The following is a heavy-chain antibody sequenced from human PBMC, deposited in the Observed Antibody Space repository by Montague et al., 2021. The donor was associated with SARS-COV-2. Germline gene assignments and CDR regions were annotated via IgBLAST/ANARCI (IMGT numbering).Heavy chain of an antibody. CDR2: IYYSGRT. CDR1: GGSISNYY. V-gene: IGHV4-59*12. J-gene: IGHJ6*02. CDR3: ARDAASTIFGVVIIPNGMDV. D-gene: IGHD3-3*01. Sequence: SETLSLTCTVSGGSISNYYWSWIRQPPGKGLEWIGYIYYSGRTNYNPSLKSRVTISVDTSRNQFSLKLSSVTAADTAVYYCARDAASTIFGVVIIPNGMDVWGQGTTVTVSS.